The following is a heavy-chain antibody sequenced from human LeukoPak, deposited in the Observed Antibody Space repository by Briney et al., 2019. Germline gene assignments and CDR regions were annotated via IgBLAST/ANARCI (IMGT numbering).Heavy chain of an antibody. CDR1: GFTFSSYA. D-gene: IGHD6-13*01. J-gene: IGHJ4*02. V-gene: IGHV3-23*01. Sequence: PGGSLRLSCAASGFTFSSYAMSWVRQAPGKGLEWVSAISGSGGSTYYADSVKGRFTISRDNSKNTLYLQMNSLRAEDTAVYYCAKDHPDAVGWAIIAAVDYWGQGTLVTVSS. CDR3: AKDHPDAVGWAIIAAVDY. CDR2: ISGSGGST.